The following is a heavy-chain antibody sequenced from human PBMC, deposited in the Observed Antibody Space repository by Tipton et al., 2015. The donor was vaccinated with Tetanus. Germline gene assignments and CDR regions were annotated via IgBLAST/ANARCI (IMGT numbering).Heavy chain of an antibody. J-gene: IGHJ5*02. D-gene: IGHD6-19*01. CDR3: GRSQPSMVPSGWCLCGQAPGYNGFDP. V-gene: IGHV4-30-4*01. Sequence: TLSLTCTVSGGSISSGDYYWSWIRQPPGKGLEWIGYIYYSGSTYYNPSLKSRVTISVDTSKNQFSLKLSSVTAADTAVYYCGRSQPSMVPSGWCLCGQAPGYNGFDPWGQGTLVTVSS. CDR1: GGSISSGDYY. CDR2: IYYSGST.